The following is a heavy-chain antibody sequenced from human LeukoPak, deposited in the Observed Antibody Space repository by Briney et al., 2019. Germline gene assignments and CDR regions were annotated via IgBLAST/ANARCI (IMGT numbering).Heavy chain of an antibody. D-gene: IGHD3-22*01. CDR2: INPSGGST. Sequence: ASVKVSCKASGYTFTSYYMHWVRQAPGQGLEWMGIINPSGGSTSYAQKFQGRVTMTRDTSISTAYMELSRLRSDDTAVYYCARVTYYYDSSGYPIRYFDYWGQGTLVTVSS. J-gene: IGHJ4*02. CDR3: ARVTYYYDSSGYPIRYFDY. V-gene: IGHV1-46*01. CDR1: GYTFTSYY.